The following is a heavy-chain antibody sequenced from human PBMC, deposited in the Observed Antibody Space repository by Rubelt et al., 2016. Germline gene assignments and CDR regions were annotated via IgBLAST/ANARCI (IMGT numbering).Heavy chain of an antibody. J-gene: IGHJ6*02. D-gene: IGHD1/OR15-1a*01. CDR2: SNHSGST. V-gene: IGHV4-34*01. CDR1: GGSFSGYS. CDR3: ARLKGEQLVENYYYGMDV. Sequence: QVQLQQWGAGLLKPSETLSLTCAVYGGSFSGYSWTWFRQPPGKGLEWIGESNHSGSTNYKPSLKSRVTISIDTSNNQFSLKLSSVTAADTALYYCARLKGEQLVENYYYGMDVWGQGTTVTVSS.